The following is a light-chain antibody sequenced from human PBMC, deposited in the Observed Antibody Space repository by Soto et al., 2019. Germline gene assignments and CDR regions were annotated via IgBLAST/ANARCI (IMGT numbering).Light chain of an antibody. Sequence: NFMLTQPHSVSESPGKTVTSSCTGSSGSIASNYVQWYQQRQGSAPPTVIYEDNQRPSGVPDRFSGSIDRSSNSASLTISGLKPEDEADYYCQSYDSSNHVVFGGGTQLTVL. J-gene: IGLJ2*01. CDR2: EDN. CDR3: QSYDSSNHVV. V-gene: IGLV6-57*02. CDR1: SGSIASNY.